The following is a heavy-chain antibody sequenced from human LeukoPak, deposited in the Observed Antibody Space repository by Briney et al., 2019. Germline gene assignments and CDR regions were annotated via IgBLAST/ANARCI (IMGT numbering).Heavy chain of an antibody. CDR1: GYSFTGYY. CDR3: ARGDIVVLPAGIPHNWFDP. V-gene: IGHV1-2*02. D-gene: IGHD2-2*02. J-gene: IGHJ5*02. Sequence: ASVKVSCKASGYSFTGYYIHWVRQAPGQGLEWMGWINPDSGGTNYAQKFQGRVTMTRDTSISTAYMELSRLRSDDTAVYYCARGDIVVLPAGIPHNWFDPWGQGTLVTVSS. CDR2: INPDSGGT.